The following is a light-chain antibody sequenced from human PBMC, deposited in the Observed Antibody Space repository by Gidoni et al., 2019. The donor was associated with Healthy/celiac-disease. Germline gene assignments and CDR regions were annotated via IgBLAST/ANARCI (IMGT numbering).Light chain of an antibody. V-gene: IGLV2-14*01. CDR1: SSDVGGYNY. J-gene: IGLJ2*01. CDR2: DVR. Sequence: QAPLTQPAPVSGSTGQSITISCTGTSSDVGGYNYVSWYQQHPGKAPKLMIYDVRNRPSGVSNRFSGSKSGNTASLTISGLQAEDEADYYCSSYTSSSTLVFGGGTKLTVL. CDR3: SSYTSSSTLV.